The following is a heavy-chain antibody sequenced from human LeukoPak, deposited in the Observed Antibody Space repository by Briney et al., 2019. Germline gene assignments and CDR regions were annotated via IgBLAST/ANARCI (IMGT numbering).Heavy chain of an antibody. V-gene: IGHV4-39*07. CDR1: GGSISSSSYY. D-gene: IGHD3-22*01. CDR2: IYYSGST. J-gene: IGHJ4*02. CDR3: AKDSYYDSSGPSDY. Sequence: SETLSLTCTVSGGSISSSSYYWGWIRQPPGKGLEWIGSIYYSGSTYYNPSLKSRVTISVDTSKNQFSLKLSSVTAEDTALYYCAKDSYYDSSGPSDYWGQGTLVTVSS.